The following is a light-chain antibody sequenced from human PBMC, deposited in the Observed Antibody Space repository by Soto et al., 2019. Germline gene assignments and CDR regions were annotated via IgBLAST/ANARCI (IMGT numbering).Light chain of an antibody. V-gene: IGLV1-51*01. Sequence: QSVLTQPPSVSADPGQKVTISSSGSSSNIGNNYVSWYQHLPGTAPKLLIYDNNERPSGIPDRFSGSKSRTSATLGITGLQTGDEADYYGGTWDSSLSAVVFGGGTKVTVL. CDR1: SSNIGNNY. J-gene: IGLJ2*01. CDR2: DNN. CDR3: GTWDSSLSAVV.